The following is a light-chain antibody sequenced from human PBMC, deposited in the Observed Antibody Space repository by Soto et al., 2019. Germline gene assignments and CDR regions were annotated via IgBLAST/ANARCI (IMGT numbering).Light chain of an antibody. CDR3: SSYTSSSTIWV. CDR1: SSDVGGYNY. CDR2: DVS. J-gene: IGLJ2*01. V-gene: IGLV2-14*01. Sequence: QSALTQPASVSGSPGQSITISCTGTSSDVGGYNYVSWYQQHPGKAPKLMIYDVSNRPSGVYNRFSGSKSGNTASLTISGLQAEDEADYYCSSYTSSSTIWVFGGGTKLTVL.